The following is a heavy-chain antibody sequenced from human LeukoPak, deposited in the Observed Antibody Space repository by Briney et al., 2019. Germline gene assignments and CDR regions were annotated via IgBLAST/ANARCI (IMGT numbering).Heavy chain of an antibody. CDR2: ISYDGSNK. CDR1: GFTFSSYG. Sequence: GGSLRLSCAASGFTFSSYGMHWVRQAPGKGLEWVAVISYDGSNKYYADSVKGRFTISRDNSKNTLYLQMNSLRAEDTAVYYCAKDVPYYDFWSGGVFDYWGQGTLVTVSS. J-gene: IGHJ4*02. CDR3: AKDVPYYDFWSGGVFDY. V-gene: IGHV3-30*18. D-gene: IGHD3-3*01.